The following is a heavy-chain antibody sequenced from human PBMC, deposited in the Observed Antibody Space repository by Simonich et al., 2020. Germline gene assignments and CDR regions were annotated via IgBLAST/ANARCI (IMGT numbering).Heavy chain of an antibody. CDR1: GYTFTSYD. V-gene: IGHV1-8*03. J-gene: IGHJ4*02. Sequence: QVQLVQSGAEVKKPGASVKVSCKASGYTFTSYDINWMRQATEQGLEWMGRMNPNSGNTGYAQKFQGRVTSTRNTSIGTACMEQISLRSEDTAVYYCARGRGGMSRGCVDYWGQGTLVTVSS. CDR3: ARGRGGMSRGCVDY. CDR2: MNPNSGNT. D-gene: IGHD3-16*01.